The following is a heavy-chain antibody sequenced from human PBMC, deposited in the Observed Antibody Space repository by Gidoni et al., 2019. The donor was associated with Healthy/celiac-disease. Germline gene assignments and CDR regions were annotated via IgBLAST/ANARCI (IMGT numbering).Heavy chain of an antibody. V-gene: IGHV4-39*01. D-gene: IGHD3-10*01. CDR3: AGDRDGYYFDY. Sequence: QLQLQESGPGLVKPSETLSLTCTVSGGSISSSSYYWGWIRQPPGKGLGWIGSISYRGSTYYNPSLKSRVTISVDTSKNQFSLKLSSVTAADTAVYYCAGDRDGYYFDYWGQGTLVTVSS. CDR2: ISYRGST. CDR1: GGSISSSSYY. J-gene: IGHJ4*02.